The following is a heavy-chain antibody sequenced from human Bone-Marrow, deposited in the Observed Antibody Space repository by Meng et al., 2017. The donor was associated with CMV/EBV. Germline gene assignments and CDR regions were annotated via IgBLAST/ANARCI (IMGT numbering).Heavy chain of an antibody. V-gene: IGHV4-34*01. CDR2: IHHSGFT. CDR1: GGSFRVYF. CDR3: AIAGERRARGLLRKPRYYSCALDV. Sequence: SETLSLTCAVYGGSFRVYFWTWIRQPPGKGREWIGEIHHSGFTNCEPSLKSRVTISVDTSKNQFSLKLYSVTAAATAVYYCAIAGERRARGLLRKPRYYSCALDVWGQGTTVTVSS. D-gene: IGHD1-26*01. J-gene: IGHJ6*02.